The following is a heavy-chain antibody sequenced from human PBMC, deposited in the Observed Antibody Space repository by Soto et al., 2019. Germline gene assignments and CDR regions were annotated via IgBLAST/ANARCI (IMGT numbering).Heavy chain of an antibody. CDR1: GGSFSGYY. CDR3: ARGRMAYCSGGSCYSPFYYYYHMDV. Sequence: PSETLSLTCAVYGGSFSGYYWSWIRQPPGKGLEWIGEINHSGSTNYNPSLKSRVTISVDTSKNQFSLKLSSVTAADTAVYYCARGRMAYCSGGSCYSPFYYYYHMDVWGQGTTVTVSS. J-gene: IGHJ6*03. D-gene: IGHD2-15*01. V-gene: IGHV4-34*01. CDR2: INHSGST.